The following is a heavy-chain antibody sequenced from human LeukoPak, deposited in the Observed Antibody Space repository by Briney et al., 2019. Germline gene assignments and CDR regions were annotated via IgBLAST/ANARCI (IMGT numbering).Heavy chain of an antibody. CDR1: GSTFRSSA. Sequence: GGSLRLSCAASGSTFRSSAMSWVRQAPGKGLYWVSAISGSGTGTYYADSVKGRFTISRDNSKNTLYLQMNSLRAEDTAVYYCAKEGGTGTRFDYWGQGTLVTASS. V-gene: IGHV3-23*01. CDR2: ISGSGTGT. CDR3: AKEGGTGTRFDY. D-gene: IGHD1-7*01. J-gene: IGHJ4*02.